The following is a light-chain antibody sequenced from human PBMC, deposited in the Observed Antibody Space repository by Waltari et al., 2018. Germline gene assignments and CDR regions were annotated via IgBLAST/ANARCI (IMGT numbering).Light chain of an antibody. CDR3: QQYNNWPPWT. J-gene: IGKJ1*01. CDR1: QSVSRN. CDR2: GAS. V-gene: IGKV3-15*01. Sequence: ILMTQSPATLSVSPGERDTLPCRASQSVSRNLAWYQQKPGQTPMLLIYGASTRATGIPARFSGSGSEADFTLTISSVQSEDFALYYFQQYNNWPPWTFGQGTKVEIK.